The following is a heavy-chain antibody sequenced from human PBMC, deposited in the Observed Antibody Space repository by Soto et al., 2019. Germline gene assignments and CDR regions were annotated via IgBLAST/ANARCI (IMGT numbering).Heavy chain of an antibody. CDR3: TRAQGIGAAAFDYFDP. V-gene: IGHV1-3*04. D-gene: IGHD6-13*01. J-gene: IGHJ5*02. CDR2: IHTGNGAT. CDR1: GYTFTSYT. Sequence: QVQLVQSGAEVKKPGASVKVSCKASGYTFTSYTMYWVRQAPGQRLEWIGWIHTGNGATKYSQKFQGRVTITRDTPASTADMELSSLTYEDTAVYYCTRAQGIGAAAFDYFDPWGQGTLVTVSS.